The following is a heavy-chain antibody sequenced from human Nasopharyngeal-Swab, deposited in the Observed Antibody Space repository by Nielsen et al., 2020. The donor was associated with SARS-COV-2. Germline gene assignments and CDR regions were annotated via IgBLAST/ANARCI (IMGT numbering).Heavy chain of an antibody. D-gene: IGHD2-15*01. CDR1: GFIFSDSA. CDR3: TRCGGGCYSGRDY. J-gene: IGHJ4*02. V-gene: IGHV3-73*01. Sequence: GESLKISCAASGFIFSDSAIHWVRQASGKGLEWVGRIRSKGNSYATAYAASVKGRFTIFRDDPTNTAFLQMNSLKTEDTAVYYCTRCGGGCYSGRDYWGQGTLVTVSS. CDR2: IRSKGNSYAT.